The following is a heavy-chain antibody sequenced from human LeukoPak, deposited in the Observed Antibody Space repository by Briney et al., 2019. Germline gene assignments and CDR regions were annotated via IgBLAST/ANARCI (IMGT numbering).Heavy chain of an antibody. J-gene: IGHJ5*02. CDR1: GFNFDHYW. V-gene: IGHV3-7*04. CDR3: ARDPGSGWWGGFDL. CDR2: IKQDGSEK. D-gene: IGHD6-19*01. Sequence: PGGSLRLSSAASGFNFDHYWMTWVRQAPGKGLEWVDNIKQDGSEKVYLDSMKGRFTISRDNSRDSLYLQMNSLRPEDTAVYYCARDPGSGWWGGFDLWGQGTQVTVSS.